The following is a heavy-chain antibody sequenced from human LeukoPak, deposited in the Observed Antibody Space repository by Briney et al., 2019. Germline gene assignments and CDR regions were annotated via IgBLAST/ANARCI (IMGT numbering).Heavy chain of an antibody. Sequence: GGSLRLSCAASGFTFSDYYMNWIRQAPGKGLEWVSYISSSGSTIYYADSVKGRFTISRDNAKNSLYLQMNSLRAEDTALYYCAKDRSLERRSNAFDIWGQGTMVTVSS. D-gene: IGHD1-1*01. CDR1: GFTFSDYY. V-gene: IGHV3-11*01. CDR3: AKDRSLERRSNAFDI. CDR2: ISSSGSTI. J-gene: IGHJ3*02.